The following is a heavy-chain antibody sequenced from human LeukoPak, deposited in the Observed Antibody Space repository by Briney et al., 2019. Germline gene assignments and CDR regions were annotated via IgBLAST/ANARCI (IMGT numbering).Heavy chain of an antibody. J-gene: IGHJ4*02. CDR1: GGSISSYY. D-gene: IGHD6-19*01. CDR3: ARVKAVAGTNTFDY. Sequence: SETLSLTCTVSGGSISSYYWSWIRQPPGKGLEWIGYIYYSGSTNYNPSLKSRVTISVDTSKNQFSLKLSSVTAADTAVYYCARVKAVAGTNTFDYWGQGTLVTVSS. CDR2: IYYSGST. V-gene: IGHV4-59*01.